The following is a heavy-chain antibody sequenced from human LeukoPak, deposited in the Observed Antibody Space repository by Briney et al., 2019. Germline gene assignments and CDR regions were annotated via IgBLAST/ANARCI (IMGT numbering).Heavy chain of an antibody. CDR3: ASNTGTVFDY. Sequence: SETLSLTCTVSGGSISSSRSYWAWIRQSPGKGLEWTGSMHYDERADYNPSLRSRVIISIDTSKNHLSLKLSSVTAVDTAVYYCASNTGTVFDYWGQGALVTVSS. D-gene: IGHD7-27*01. J-gene: IGHJ4*02. CDR2: MHYDERA. CDR1: GGSISSSRSY. V-gene: IGHV4-39*02.